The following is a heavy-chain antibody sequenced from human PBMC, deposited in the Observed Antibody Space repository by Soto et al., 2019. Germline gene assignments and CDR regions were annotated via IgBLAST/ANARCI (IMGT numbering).Heavy chain of an antibody. J-gene: IGHJ6*02. Sequence: ASVKVSCKASGDTFNSYAISWVRQAPGQGLEWMGGIIPIFAIANYEQKFQGRLTMTADESTSTAYMELSSRRSEDTAVYYCARPYSSSWPPYYFYGMDVWGQGTTVTVSS. CDR2: IIPIFAIA. CDR1: GDTFNSYA. V-gene: IGHV1-69*13. D-gene: IGHD6-13*01. CDR3: ARPYSSSWPPYYFYGMDV.